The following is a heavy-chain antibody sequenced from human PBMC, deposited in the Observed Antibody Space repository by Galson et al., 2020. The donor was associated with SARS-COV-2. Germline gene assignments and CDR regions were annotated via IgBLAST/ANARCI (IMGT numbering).Heavy chain of an antibody. D-gene: IGHD1-1*01. Sequence: ETSETLSLTCTVSGGSVSSYGYHWGWIRQHPGKGLEWIGYIFYNGNTDYNPSLKSRVSIALDTSKNHFSLKLSSVTAADTAVYYCTKDWNGPVYNWGQGTLVTVSS. V-gene: IGHV4-31*03. CDR1: GGSVSSYGYH. CDR2: IFYNGNT. CDR3: TKDWNGPVYN. J-gene: IGHJ4*01.